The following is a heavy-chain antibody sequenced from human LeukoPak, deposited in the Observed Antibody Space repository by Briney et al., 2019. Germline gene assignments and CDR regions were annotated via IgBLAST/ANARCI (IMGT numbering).Heavy chain of an antibody. J-gene: IGHJ4*02. CDR1: GFTFSSYS. Sequence: GGSLRLSCAASGFTFSSYSMNWVRQAPGKGLEWVSSISTTSYYIYYADSLKGRLTISRDNAKNSLYLQMNSLRAEDTAVYYCARGGIYSQGFDYWGQGTLVTVSS. D-gene: IGHD6-13*01. CDR2: ISTTSYYI. CDR3: ARGGIYSQGFDY. V-gene: IGHV3-21*01.